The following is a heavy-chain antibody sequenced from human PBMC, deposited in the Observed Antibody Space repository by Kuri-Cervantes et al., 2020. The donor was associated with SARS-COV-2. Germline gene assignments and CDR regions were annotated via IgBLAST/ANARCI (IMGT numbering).Heavy chain of an antibody. V-gene: IGHV4-34*01. Sequence: SETLSLTCAVYGGSFSGYYWSWIRQPPGKGLEWIGEINHSGSTNYNPSLKSRVTISVDTSKNQFSLKLSSVTAADPAVYYCASDLFGELATYFDYWGQGTLVTVSS. D-gene: IGHD3-10*01. CDR1: GGSFSGYY. CDR2: INHSGST. J-gene: IGHJ4*02. CDR3: ASDLFGELATYFDY.